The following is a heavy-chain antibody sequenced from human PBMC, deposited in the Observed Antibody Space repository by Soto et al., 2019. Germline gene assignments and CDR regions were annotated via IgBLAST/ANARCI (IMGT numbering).Heavy chain of an antibody. Sequence: QVQLQESGPGLVKPSGTLSLTCAVSGGSISSSNWWSWVRQPPGKGLGWIGEIYHSGSTNYNPSLKRRVTISVDKSKNQFSLKLSSVTAADTAVYYCAGIAALEEHGMDVWGQGTTVTVSS. CDR3: AGIAALEEHGMDV. V-gene: IGHV4-4*02. J-gene: IGHJ6*02. CDR1: GGSISSSNW. CDR2: IYHSGST. D-gene: IGHD6-13*01.